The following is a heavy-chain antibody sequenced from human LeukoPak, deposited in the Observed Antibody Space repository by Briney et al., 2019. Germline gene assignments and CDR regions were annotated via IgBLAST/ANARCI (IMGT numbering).Heavy chain of an antibody. J-gene: IGHJ4*02. V-gene: IGHV3-23*01. Sequence: GGSLRLSCAASGFSLNTYSMIWVRQAPGKGLEWVSGIRADAVTTYYADSVKGRFIISRDNSKNTVYLQMNSLSAEDAAVYYCVKDDGWVQYANWGQGTLVTASS. CDR1: GFSLNTYS. CDR2: IRADAVTT. D-gene: IGHD5-24*01. CDR3: VKDDGWVQYAN.